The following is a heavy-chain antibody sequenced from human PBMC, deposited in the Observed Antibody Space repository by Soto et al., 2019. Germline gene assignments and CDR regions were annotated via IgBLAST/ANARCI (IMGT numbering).Heavy chain of an antibody. CDR3: ARERAAAGGTGRYFDV. D-gene: IGHD6-13*01. CDR1: GGTFSRHN. Sequence: QLLLVQSGAEVKQHGHSVKVSFKSSGGTFSRHNFTWVRQDPGHGLEWMGGVIPMFGTANYAQKFQGRVTMTADKSTSTAHMELSILRSGDTAVYYCARERAAAGGTGRYFDVWGRGTIVTGFS. CDR2: VIPMFGTA. V-gene: IGHV1-69*06. J-gene: IGHJ2*01.